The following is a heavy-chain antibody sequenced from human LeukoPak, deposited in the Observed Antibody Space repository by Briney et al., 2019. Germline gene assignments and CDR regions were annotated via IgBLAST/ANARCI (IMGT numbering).Heavy chain of an antibody. J-gene: IGHJ4*02. CDR1: GYSISRGYY. CDR3: ARGEGEYQLLWKSRYYFDY. D-gene: IGHD2-2*01. CDR2: IYHSGSI. V-gene: IGHV4-38-2*01. Sequence: PSETLSLTCAVSGYSISRGYYWGWLRQPPGKGLERIESIYHSGSIYYNPSLKSRVTISVDTSKNQFSLNLSSVTAADTAVYYCARGEGEYQLLWKSRYYFDYWGQGTLVTVSS.